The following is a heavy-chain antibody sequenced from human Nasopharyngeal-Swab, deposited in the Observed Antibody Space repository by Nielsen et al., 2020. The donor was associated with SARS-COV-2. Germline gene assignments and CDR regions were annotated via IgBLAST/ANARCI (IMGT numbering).Heavy chain of an antibody. V-gene: IGHV3-53*04. CDR1: GFNVSSNY. Sequence: ESPKTPCAALGFNVSSNYMSWVRQAPGKGLEWVSVIYSGGSTYYADSVKGRFTISRHNSKNTLYLQMNSLRAEDTAVYYCARVGSGFYGMDVWGQGTTVTVSS. CDR2: IYSGGST. D-gene: IGHD3-10*01. J-gene: IGHJ6*02. CDR3: ARVGSGFYGMDV.